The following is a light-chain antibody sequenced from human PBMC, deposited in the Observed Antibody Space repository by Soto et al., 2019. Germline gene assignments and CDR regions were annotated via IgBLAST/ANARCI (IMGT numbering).Light chain of an antibody. V-gene: IGLV1-51*01. Sequence: QSVLTQPPSVSAAPGQTVTISCSGSSSNIGNNYVSWYQQLPGTAPKLLIYDNNKRASGIPDRFSASKSGTSATLGITGLETGDEADYYCGTWDSSLSAVVFGGGTKVTVL. CDR3: GTWDSSLSAVV. CDR1: SSNIGNNY. J-gene: IGLJ2*01. CDR2: DNN.